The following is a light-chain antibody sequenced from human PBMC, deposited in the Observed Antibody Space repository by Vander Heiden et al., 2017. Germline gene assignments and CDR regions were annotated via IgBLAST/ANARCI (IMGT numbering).Light chain of an antibody. CDR1: QNICNY. V-gene: IGKV1-33*01. CDR2: DAS. Sequence: IQITPSPSSLSASVGDRVTITCQASQNICNYLKWYQQKPGKAPKLLIYDASNLDTGVPSRFSGSGSGTDFTFTISSLQPEDIATYHCRQCGNLPHTFGQGTKLEIK. J-gene: IGKJ2*01. CDR3: RQCGNLPHT.